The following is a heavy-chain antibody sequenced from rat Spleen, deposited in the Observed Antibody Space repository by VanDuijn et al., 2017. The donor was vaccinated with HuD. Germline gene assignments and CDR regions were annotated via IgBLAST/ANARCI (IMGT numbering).Heavy chain of an antibody. CDR1: GFTFSIYW. D-gene: IGHD2-1*01. J-gene: IGHJ4*01. CDR2: ITNTGDST. V-gene: IGHV5-31*01. CDR3: TREGDRRASDVMDA. Sequence: EVQLVESGGGLVQPGRSLKLSCVASGFTFSIYWMTWIRQAPGKGLEWVASITNTGDSTYYPDSVKGRFTISRANAKSTLFLQMNSLRSEDTATYYCTREGDRRASDVMDAWGQGTTVTVSS.